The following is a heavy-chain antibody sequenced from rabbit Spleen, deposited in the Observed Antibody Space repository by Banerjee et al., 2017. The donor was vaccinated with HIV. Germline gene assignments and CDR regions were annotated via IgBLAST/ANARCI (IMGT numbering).Heavy chain of an antibody. Sequence: QSLEESGGGLVKPGASLTLTCKASGFSFNSGYDMCWVRQAPGKGLEWIACIYAGSSGNTYYAIWSKGRFPISKTSSTTVTLQMTSLTAADTATYFCARDTSTSFSTYGMDLWGQGTLVTVS. CDR1: GFSFNSGYD. CDR2: IYAGSSGNT. D-gene: IGHD1-1*01. CDR3: ARDTSTSFSTYGMDL. V-gene: IGHV1S40*01. J-gene: IGHJ6*01.